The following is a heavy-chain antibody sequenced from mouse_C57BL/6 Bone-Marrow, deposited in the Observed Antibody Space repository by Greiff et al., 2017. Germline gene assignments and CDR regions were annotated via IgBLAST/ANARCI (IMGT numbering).Heavy chain of an antibody. J-gene: IGHJ4*01. CDR1: GYSITSGYY. CDR2: ISYDGSN. V-gene: IGHV3-6*01. D-gene: IGHD1-1*02. CDR3: ASLWCYYAMDY. Sequence: EVQRVESGPGLVKPSQSLSLTCSVTGYSITSGYYWNWIRQFPGNKLEWMGYISYDGSNNYNPSLKNRISITRDTSKNQFFLKLNSVTTEDTATYYCASLWCYYAMDYWGQGTSVTVSS.